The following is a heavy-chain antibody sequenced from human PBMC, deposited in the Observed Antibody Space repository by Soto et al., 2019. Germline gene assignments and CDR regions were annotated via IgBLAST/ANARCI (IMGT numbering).Heavy chain of an antibody. CDR3: ARTGKFYYYDMSGLPFDP. V-gene: IGHV4-4*02. J-gene: IGHJ5*02. CDR2: IYHLGTT. CDR1: GYTVSSTRW. Sequence: SETLSLTYTFSGYTVSSTRWWSWVRLSPGRGLEWIGDIYHLGTTNYNPSLKRRVSISLDKSKNQFSLKLTSVTAADTAVYFCARTGKFYYYDMSGLPFDPWGPGVLVTVPQ. D-gene: IGHD3-22*01.